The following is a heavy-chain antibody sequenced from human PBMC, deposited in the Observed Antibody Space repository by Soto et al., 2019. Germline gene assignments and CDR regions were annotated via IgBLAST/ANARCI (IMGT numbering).Heavy chain of an antibody. CDR3: ARVERDYDILTGYYGWYFDL. Sequence: SETLSLTCTVSGGSISSGGYYWSWIRQHPGKGLDWIGYIYYSGSTYYNPSLKSRVTISVDTSKNQFSLKLSSVTAADTAVYYCARVERDYDILTGYYGWYFDLWGRGTLVTVSS. V-gene: IGHV4-31*03. CDR1: GGSISSGGYY. D-gene: IGHD3-9*01. J-gene: IGHJ2*01. CDR2: IYYSGST.